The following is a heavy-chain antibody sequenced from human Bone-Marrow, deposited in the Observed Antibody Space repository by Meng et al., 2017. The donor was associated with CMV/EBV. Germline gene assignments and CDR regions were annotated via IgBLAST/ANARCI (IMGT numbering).Heavy chain of an antibody. J-gene: IGHJ6*02. CDR2: ISSSSSYI. D-gene: IGHD3-3*01. V-gene: IGHV3-21*01. CDR3: ARDITIFGVAPLDV. CDR1: GFTFSSYS. Sequence: GESLKISCAASGFTFSSYSMNWVRQAPGKGLEWVSSISSSSSYIYYADSVKGRFTISRDNAKNSLYLQMNSLRAEDTAVYYCARDITIFGVAPLDVWGQGTTVTGSS.